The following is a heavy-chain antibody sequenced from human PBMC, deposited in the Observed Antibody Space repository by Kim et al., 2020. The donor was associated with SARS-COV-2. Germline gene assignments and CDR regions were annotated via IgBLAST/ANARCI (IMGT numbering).Heavy chain of an antibody. V-gene: IGHV4-38-2*02. J-gene: IGHJ4*02. Sequence: SETLSLTCTVSGYSISSGYYWGWIRQPPGKGLEWIGSIYHSGNTYYNPSLKSRVTISVDTSKNQFSLKLSSVTAADTAVYYCARHRKKFDYWGQGTLVTV. CDR3: ARHRKKFDY. CDR2: IYHSGNT. CDR1: GYSISSGYY.